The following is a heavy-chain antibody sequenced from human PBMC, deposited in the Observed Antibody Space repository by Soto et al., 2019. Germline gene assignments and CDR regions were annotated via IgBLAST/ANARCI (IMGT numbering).Heavy chain of an antibody. CDR2: IFPNDEK. CDR3: ARFIAARGGCRPYNWFDP. D-gene: IGHD6-19*01. V-gene: IGHV2-26*01. J-gene: IGHJ5*02. Sequence: QVTLKESGPVVVKPTETLTLTCTVSGFSLSEGRMGVSWIRQPPGKALEWLAHIFPNDEKSYRTSLSSRLTLSKDTSKSHVVLTTTHMDPVYTGTYYCARFIAARGGCRPYNWFDPWGQGTLVVVSS. CDR1: GFSLSEGRMG.